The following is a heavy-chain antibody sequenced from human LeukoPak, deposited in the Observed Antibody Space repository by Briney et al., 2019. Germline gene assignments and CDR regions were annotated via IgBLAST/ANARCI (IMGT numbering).Heavy chain of an antibody. CDR1: GFTFSSYA. J-gene: IGHJ4*02. CDR3: ARADPIVATYYFDY. Sequence: PGGSLRLSCAASGFTFSSYAISWVRQAPGQGLEWMGRIIPILGIANYAQKLQGRVTMTTDTSTSTAYMELRSLRSDDTAVYYCARADPIVATYYFDYWGQGTLVTVSS. CDR2: IIPILGIA. D-gene: IGHD5-12*01. V-gene: IGHV1-69*04.